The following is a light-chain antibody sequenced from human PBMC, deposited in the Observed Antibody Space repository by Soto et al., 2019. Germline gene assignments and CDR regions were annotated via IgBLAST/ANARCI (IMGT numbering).Light chain of an antibody. J-gene: IGKJ4*01. CDR2: AAS. V-gene: IGKV1-9*01. CDR1: QGISSY. CDR3: QQLNSYPLT. Sequence: DMQMTQSPSSLSASLGDRVTITFRASQGISSYLAWYQQKPGKAPKLLIYAASTLQSGVPSRFSGSGSGTDFTLTISSLQPEDFATYYCQQLNSYPLTFGGGTKVDIK.